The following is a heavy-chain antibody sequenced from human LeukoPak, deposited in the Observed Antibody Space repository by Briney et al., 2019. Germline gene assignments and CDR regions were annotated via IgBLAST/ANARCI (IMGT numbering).Heavy chain of an antibody. D-gene: IGHD6-19*01. CDR1: GYSFTSYW. CDR2: IYPGDSDT. J-gene: IGHJ4*02. V-gene: IGHV5-51*01. CDR3: ARLAMGSGWLNGFDY. Sequence: GESLKISCKGSGYSFTSYWIGWVRQMPGKGLEWMGIIYPGDSDTRYSPSFQGQVTISADKSISTAYLQWSSLKASDTAMYYCARLAMGSGWLNGFDYWGQGTLVTVSS.